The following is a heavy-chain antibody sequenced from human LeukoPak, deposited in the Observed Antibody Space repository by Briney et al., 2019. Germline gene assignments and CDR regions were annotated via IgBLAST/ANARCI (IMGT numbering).Heavy chain of an antibody. V-gene: IGHV3-23*01. CDR1: GFNFSTYG. D-gene: IGHD6-13*01. Sequence: PGGSLRLSCAASGFNFSTYGMTWVRQAPGKGLEWVSAISGSGGSTYYADSVKGRFTISRDNSKNTLYLQMNSLRAEDTAVYYCATYGYSSSWYQDYWGQGTLVTVSS. CDR2: ISGSGGST. CDR3: ATYGYSSSWYQDY. J-gene: IGHJ4*02.